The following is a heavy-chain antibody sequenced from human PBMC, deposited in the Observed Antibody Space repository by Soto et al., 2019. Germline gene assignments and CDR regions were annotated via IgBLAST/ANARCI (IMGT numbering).Heavy chain of an antibody. CDR2: IWYDGSNK. V-gene: IGHV3-33*01. CDR3: AREDGLINYYYYYMDV. Sequence: PGGSLRLSCAASGFTFSSYGMHWVRQAPGKGLEWVAVIWYDGSNKYYADSVKGRFTISRDNSKNTLYLQMNSLRAEDTAVYYCAREDGLINYYYYYMDVWGKGTTVTVSS. J-gene: IGHJ6*03. D-gene: IGHD3-10*01. CDR1: GFTFSSYG.